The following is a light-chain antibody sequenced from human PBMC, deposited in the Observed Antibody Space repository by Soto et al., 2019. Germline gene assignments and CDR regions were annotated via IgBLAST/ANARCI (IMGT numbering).Light chain of an antibody. CDR2: DDS. V-gene: IGKV1-5*01. Sequence: DIQMTQSPSTLSASVGDRVTITCRASQSISRWLALYQQKPGKAPKLLIYDDSSLESGVPSRFSGSGSGTEFTLTISSLQPDDFATYFCQQYNSYPITFGQGTRLEIK. CDR3: QQYNSYPIT. CDR1: QSISRW. J-gene: IGKJ5*01.